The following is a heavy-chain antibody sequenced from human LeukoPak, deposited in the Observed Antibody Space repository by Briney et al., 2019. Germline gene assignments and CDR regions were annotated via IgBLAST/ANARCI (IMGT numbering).Heavy chain of an antibody. J-gene: IGHJ3*02. CDR2: IYSGGST. V-gene: IGHV3-66*01. CDR1: GFTVSSNY. CDR3: AALGITGAYDAFDI. D-gene: IGHD1-20*01. Sequence: GGSLRLSCAASGFTVSSNYMSWVRQAPGKGLEWVSVIYSGGSTYYADSVRGRFTISRDNSKNALYLQMNSLRAEDTAVYYCAALGITGAYDAFDIWGQGTMVTVSS.